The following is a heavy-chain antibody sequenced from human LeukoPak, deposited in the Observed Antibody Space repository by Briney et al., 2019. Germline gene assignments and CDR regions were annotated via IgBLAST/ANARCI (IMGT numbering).Heavy chain of an antibody. Sequence: SETLSLTCTVSGGSISSGGYYWSWIRQHPGKGLESIGYIFYTGGTCYNPSLKSRVSIAVDTPKNQVSLRLSSVTAADTAVYYCARVPYNFRDYYYYYMDVWGKGTTVTVSS. J-gene: IGHJ6*03. CDR1: GGSISSGGYY. CDR2: IFYTGGT. CDR3: ARVPYNFRDYYYYYMDV. D-gene: IGHD5-24*01. V-gene: IGHV4-31*03.